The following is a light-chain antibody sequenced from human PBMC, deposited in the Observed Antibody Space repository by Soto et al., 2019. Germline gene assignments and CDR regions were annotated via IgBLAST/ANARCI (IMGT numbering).Light chain of an antibody. CDR3: QSYDSSLSGVV. CDR2: DDN. V-gene: IGLV1-40*01. CDR1: SSNIGAGYD. Sequence: QYVLTQAPSESGAPGQRVTISCTGSSSNIGAGYDVHWYQHLPGTAPKLLIYDDNNRPSGVPDRFSGSKSGTSASLAITGLQAEDEADYYCQSYDSSLSGVVFGGGTKLTVL. J-gene: IGLJ3*02.